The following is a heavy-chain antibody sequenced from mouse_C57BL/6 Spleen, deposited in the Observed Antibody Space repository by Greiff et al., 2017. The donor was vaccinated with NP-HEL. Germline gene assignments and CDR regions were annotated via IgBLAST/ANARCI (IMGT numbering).Heavy chain of an antibody. V-gene: IGHV1-55*01. J-gene: IGHJ1*03. CDR1: GYTFTSYW. Sequence: QVQLQQPGAELVKPGASVKMSCKASGYTFTSYWITWVKQRPGQGLEWIGDIYPGSGSTNYNEKFKSKATLTVDTSSSTAYMQLSSLTSEDSAVYYCAREGDYGSMRYFDVWGTGTTVTVSS. CDR3: AREGDYGSMRYFDV. D-gene: IGHD1-1*01. CDR2: IYPGSGST.